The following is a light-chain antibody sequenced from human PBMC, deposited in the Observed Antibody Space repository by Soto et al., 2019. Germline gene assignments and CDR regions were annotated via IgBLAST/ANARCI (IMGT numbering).Light chain of an antibody. V-gene: IGKV3-20*01. CDR1: QSIRSSY. J-gene: IGKJ2*01. CDR3: PLHGDSPPGYT. Sequence: EIVLTQSPGTLSLSPGERATLSCRASQSIRSSYLAWYQQKPGQAPRLLIYGVSNRATGIPDRFSGSGSGTDLTLTISRLEPEDFAVYYCPLHGDSPPGYTFGQGTKLQIK. CDR2: GVS.